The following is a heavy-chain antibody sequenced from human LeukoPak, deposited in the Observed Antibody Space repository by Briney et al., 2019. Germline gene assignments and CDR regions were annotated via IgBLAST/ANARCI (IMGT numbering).Heavy chain of an antibody. CDR2: IYHSGST. V-gene: IGHV4-38-2*01. J-gene: IGHJ4*02. D-gene: IGHD3-16*02. CDR3: ARLFLRLGELSPIGY. Sequence: KSSETLSLTCVVSGYSISSGYYWGWIRQPPGKGLEWIGSIYHSGSTYYNPSLKSRVTISVDTSKNQFSLKLSSVTAADTAVYYCARLFLRLGELSPIGYWGQGTLVTVSS. CDR1: GYSISSGYY.